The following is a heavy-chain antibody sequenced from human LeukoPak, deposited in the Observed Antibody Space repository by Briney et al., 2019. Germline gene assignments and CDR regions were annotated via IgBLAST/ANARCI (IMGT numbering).Heavy chain of an antibody. V-gene: IGHV4-39*07. J-gene: IGHJ4*02. CDR3: ARVEYSSGWYYYFDY. D-gene: IGHD6-19*01. CDR1: GGSISSSSYY. Sequence: PSETLSLTCTVSGGSISSSSYYWGWIRQPPGKGLEWIGSIYYSGSTYYNPSLKSRVTISVDTSKNQFSLKLSSVTAADTAVYYCARVEYSSGWYYYFDYWGQGTLVTVSS. CDR2: IYYSGST.